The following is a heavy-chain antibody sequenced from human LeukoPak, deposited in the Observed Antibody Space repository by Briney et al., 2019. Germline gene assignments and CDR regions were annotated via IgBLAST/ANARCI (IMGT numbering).Heavy chain of an antibody. J-gene: IGHJ6*03. CDR3: ARDRTIAVAGMGYYYYMDV. Sequence: GGSLILSCAASGFTFSSYWMSWVRQAPGKGLEWAANIKQDGSEKYYVDSVKGRFTISRDNAKNSLYLQMNSLRAEDTAVYYCARDRTIAVAGMGYYYYMDVWGKGTTVTVSS. CDR2: IKQDGSEK. D-gene: IGHD6-19*01. CDR1: GFTFSSYW. V-gene: IGHV3-7*01.